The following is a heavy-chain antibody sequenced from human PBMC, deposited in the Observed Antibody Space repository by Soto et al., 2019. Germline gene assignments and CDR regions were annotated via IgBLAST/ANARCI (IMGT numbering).Heavy chain of an antibody. V-gene: IGHV5-51*01. CDR1: GYSFTSYW. J-gene: IGHJ6*02. CDR3: ARQSAYCGGDCYSYYYYYSMDV. D-gene: IGHD2-21*02. Sequence: GESLKISCKGSGYSFTSYWIGWVRQMPGKGLEWMGIIYPGDSDTRYSPSFQGQVTISADKSISTAYLQWSSLKASDTAMYYCARQSAYCGGDCYSYYYYYSMDVWGQGTTVTVSS. CDR2: IYPGDSDT.